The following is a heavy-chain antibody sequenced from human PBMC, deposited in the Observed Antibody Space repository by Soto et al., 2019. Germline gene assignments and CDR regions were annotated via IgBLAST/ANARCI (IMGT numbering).Heavy chain of an antibody. J-gene: IGHJ3*01. CDR2: IYSSGST. Sequence: PSETLSLTCTVSGGSISSYYWSWIRQPPGKELEWIGYIYSSGSTQYNPSLKSRVSISVDMSRNQFSLKLTSVTAADTAVYYCARDGGYSSGWSEXFDVWGQGTMVTVSS. CDR3: ARDGGYSSGWSEXFDV. D-gene: IGHD6-19*01. V-gene: IGHV4-59*01. CDR1: GGSISSYY.